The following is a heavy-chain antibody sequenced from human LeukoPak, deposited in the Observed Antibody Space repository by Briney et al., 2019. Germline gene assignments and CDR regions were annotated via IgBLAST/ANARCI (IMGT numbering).Heavy chain of an antibody. J-gene: IGHJ4*02. CDR2: INAGNGNT. Sequence: ASVKVSCKASGYTFTSYAMHWVRQAPGQRLEWMGWINAGNGNTKYSQKFQGRVTITRDTSASTAYMELSSLRSEDTAVYYCARDPRIAAAGIRVNYFDYWGQGTLVTVSS. V-gene: IGHV1-3*01. CDR1: GYTFTSYA. D-gene: IGHD6-13*01. CDR3: ARDPRIAAAGIRVNYFDY.